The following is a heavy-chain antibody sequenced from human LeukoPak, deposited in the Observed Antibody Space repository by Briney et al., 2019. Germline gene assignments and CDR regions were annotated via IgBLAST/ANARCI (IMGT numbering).Heavy chain of an antibody. V-gene: IGHV4-38-2*01. CDR1: GYSISSGYY. D-gene: IGHD3-3*01. Sequence: KPSETLSLTCSVSGYSISSGYYWGWIRQPPGKGLEWIGSIYHSGSTYYNPSLKSRVTISVDTSKNQFSLKLSSVTAADTAVYYCARQLVEYYDFWSGQENAFDIWGQGTMVTVSS. CDR3: ARQLVEYYDFWSGQENAFDI. CDR2: IYHSGST. J-gene: IGHJ3*02.